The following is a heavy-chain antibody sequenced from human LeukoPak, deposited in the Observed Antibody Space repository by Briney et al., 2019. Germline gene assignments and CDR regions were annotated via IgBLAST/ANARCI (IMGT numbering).Heavy chain of an antibody. D-gene: IGHD6-25*01. CDR3: AREGSGWPRGYYFDY. V-gene: IGHV3-66*01. J-gene: IGHJ4*02. CDR1: GFTVSSNY. CDR2: IYSGGTT. Sequence: SGGSLRLSCAASGFTVSSNYLSWVRQAPGKGLEWVSVIYSGGTTYYADSVKGRCTISRDNSKNTLYLQMNSLRAEDSAVYYCAREGSGWPRGYYFDYWGQGTLVTVPS.